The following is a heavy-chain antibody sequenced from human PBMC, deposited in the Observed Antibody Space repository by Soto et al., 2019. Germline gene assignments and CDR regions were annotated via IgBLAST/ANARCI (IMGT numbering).Heavy chain of an antibody. Sequence: ASVKVSCKASGGTFSRYAFSWVRQAPGQGLEWMGGIVPIYGTRGFAQKFQGRLTITADEPTRTAYMELSSLRSEDTAVYYCARDLDYYGSGSRYYYGMGVWGQGTTVTVSS. CDR2: IVPIYGTR. CDR3: ARDLDYYGSGSRYYYGMGV. V-gene: IGHV1-69*13. CDR1: GGTFSRYA. J-gene: IGHJ6*02. D-gene: IGHD3-10*01.